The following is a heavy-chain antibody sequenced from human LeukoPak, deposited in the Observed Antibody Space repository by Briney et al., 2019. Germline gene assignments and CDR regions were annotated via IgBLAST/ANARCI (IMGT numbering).Heavy chain of an antibody. CDR3: AKEYSSIVAFDF. J-gene: IGHJ3*01. CDR1: GFTFSSYG. CDR2: ISYDGSKK. V-gene: IGHV3-30*18. D-gene: IGHD5-18*01. Sequence: RGSLRLSCAASGFTFSSYGMHWVRQAPGKGPEWVVVISYDGSKKYYADSVKGRFTISRDNSKNTLYLQMNSLRAEDTAVYYCAKEYSSIVAFDFWGQGTMVTVSS.